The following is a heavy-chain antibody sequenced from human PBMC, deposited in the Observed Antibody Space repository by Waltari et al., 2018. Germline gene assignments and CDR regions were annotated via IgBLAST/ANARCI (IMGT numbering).Heavy chain of an antibody. Sequence: QVQLQESGPGLVKPSETLSLTCTVSGGSISSYYWSWIRQPPGKGLEWIGNIYYSGSTNHSPSLKGRVTISVDTSKNQFSLKLSSVTAADTAVYYCARATSGWAFDYWGQGTLVTVSS. V-gene: IGHV4-59*01. CDR1: GGSISSYY. D-gene: IGHD6-19*01. CDR3: ARATSGWAFDY. CDR2: IYYSGST. J-gene: IGHJ4*02.